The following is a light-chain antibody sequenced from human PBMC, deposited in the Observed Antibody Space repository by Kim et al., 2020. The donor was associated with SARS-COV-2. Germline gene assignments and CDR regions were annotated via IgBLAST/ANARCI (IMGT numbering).Light chain of an antibody. CDR3: QAWDSGTVV. J-gene: IGLJ2*01. V-gene: IGLV3-1*01. CDR1: KLGDIN. CDR2: QDT. Sequence: MSQGQTASITCSEDKLGDINVCWYQQKPGQSPVLVIYQDTTRPAGIPERFSDSSSANTATLTISGTQAMDEDDYYCQAWDSGTVVFGGGTQLTVL.